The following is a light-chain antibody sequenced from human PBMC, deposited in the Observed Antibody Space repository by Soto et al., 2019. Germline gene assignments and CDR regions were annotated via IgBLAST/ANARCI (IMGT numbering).Light chain of an antibody. Sequence: EIVLTQSPATLSLSPGERATLSCRASQSVSSYLAWYQHKPGQAPRLLIYDASNRATGIPARFSGSRSGTDFTPTISSLEPEDFAGYSCPQRSNWPLTFGGGTQVEIK. CDR3: PQRSNWPLT. CDR2: DAS. J-gene: IGKJ4*01. V-gene: IGKV3-11*01. CDR1: QSVSSY.